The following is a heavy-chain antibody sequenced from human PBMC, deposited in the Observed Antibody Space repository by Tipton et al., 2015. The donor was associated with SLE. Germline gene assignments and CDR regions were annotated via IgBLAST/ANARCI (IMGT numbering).Heavy chain of an antibody. J-gene: IGHJ3*02. Sequence: TLSLTCTVSGGSINSHYWSWIRQPPGKGLEWIGYVYDSGSTNYNPSLRSRVTVSADTSKNQFSLTVNSVTAADTAIYYCARTLGVIAHTVYDAFDIWGQGTRVTVSS. D-gene: IGHD3-10*01. CDR3: ARTLGVIAHTVYDAFDI. CDR2: VYDSGST. V-gene: IGHV4-59*11. CDR1: GGSINSHY.